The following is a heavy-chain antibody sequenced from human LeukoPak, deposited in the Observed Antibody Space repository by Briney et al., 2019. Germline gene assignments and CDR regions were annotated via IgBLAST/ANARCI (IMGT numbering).Heavy chain of an antibody. CDR1: GFAFGSEA. D-gene: IGHD3-3*01. Sequence: GGSLRLSCAVSGFAFGSEAMSWVRQSPARGLEWVASISPGGGTTYYADYVRGRFTISRDNSKNTLYLQMNSLRAADTAVYYCAKHTSYYYYYMDVWGKGTTVTVSS. CDR2: ISPGGGTT. J-gene: IGHJ6*03. CDR3: AKHTSYYYYYMDV. V-gene: IGHV3-23*01.